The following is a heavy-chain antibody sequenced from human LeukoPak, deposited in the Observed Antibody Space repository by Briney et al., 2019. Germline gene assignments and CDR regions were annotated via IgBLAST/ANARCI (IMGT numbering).Heavy chain of an antibody. Sequence: PGGSLRLSCAASGFTFSSYSMNWVRQAPGKGLEWVSYISSSSGTIYYADSVKGRFTISRDNAKNSLYLQMNSLRAEDTAVYYCARDRPDTAMVTGAFDIWGQGTMVTVSS. D-gene: IGHD5-18*01. CDR1: GFTFSSYS. CDR2: ISSSSGTI. J-gene: IGHJ3*02. CDR3: ARDRPDTAMVTGAFDI. V-gene: IGHV3-48*01.